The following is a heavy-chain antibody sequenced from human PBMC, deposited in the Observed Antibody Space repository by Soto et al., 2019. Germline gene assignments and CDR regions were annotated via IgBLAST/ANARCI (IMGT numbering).Heavy chain of an antibody. V-gene: IGHV4-61*01. J-gene: IGHJ6*02. CDR2: IYYSGST. D-gene: IGHD3-3*01. CDR1: GGSVSSGSYY. CDR3: ARDLLDFGWAYYGMDV. Sequence: SETLSLTCTVSGGSVSSGSYYWSWIRQPPGKGLEWIGYIYYSGSTNYNPSLKSRVTISVDTSKNQFSLKLSSVTAADTAVYYCARDLLDFGWAYYGMDVWGQGTTVTVSS.